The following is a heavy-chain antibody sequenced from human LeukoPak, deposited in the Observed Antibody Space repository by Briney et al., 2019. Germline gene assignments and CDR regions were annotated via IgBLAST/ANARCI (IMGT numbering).Heavy chain of an antibody. Sequence: GGSLRLSCAASGFTVSSNYMSWVRQAPGKGLEWVSVIYSGGSTYYADSVKGRFTISRDNSKNTLYLQMNSLRADDTAVYYCARDRRYSSGLDFDYWGQGTLVTVSS. CDR2: IYSGGST. J-gene: IGHJ4*02. CDR3: ARDRRYSSGLDFDY. CDR1: GFTVSSNY. D-gene: IGHD6-19*01. V-gene: IGHV3-66*01.